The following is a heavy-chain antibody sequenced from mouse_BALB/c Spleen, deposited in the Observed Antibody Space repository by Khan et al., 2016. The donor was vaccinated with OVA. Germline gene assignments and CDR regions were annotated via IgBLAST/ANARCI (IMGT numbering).Heavy chain of an antibody. D-gene: IGHD1-1*01. CDR2: INPHIGET. J-gene: IGHJ2*01. CDR1: GYSFTGYF. CDR3: ARKNGSDFDY. V-gene: IGHV1-20*02. Sequence: EVQLQQSGPELVKPGASVKISCKASGYSFTGYFMNWVMQSHGKSLEWIGRINPHIGETFYNQTFKGKATLTVDESSSTAHMELRSLSSEDSAVYYCARKNGSDFDYWGQGTTLTVSS.